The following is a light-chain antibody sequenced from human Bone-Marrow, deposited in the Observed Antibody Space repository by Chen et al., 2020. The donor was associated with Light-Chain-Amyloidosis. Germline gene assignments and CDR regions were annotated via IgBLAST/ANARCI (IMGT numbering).Light chain of an antibody. CDR1: QRVTTSS. V-gene: IGKV3-20*01. CDR2: SSS. Sequence: TQAPGTLAVSPGQTATLFCRAGQRVTTSSLAWYQLRPGQAPRLLIFSSSRRATGIPDRFRGSGSGTDFTLTIDRLEPEDSALYFCHQYGSSPWTFGQGTRVEI. CDR3: HQYGSSPWT. J-gene: IGKJ1*01.